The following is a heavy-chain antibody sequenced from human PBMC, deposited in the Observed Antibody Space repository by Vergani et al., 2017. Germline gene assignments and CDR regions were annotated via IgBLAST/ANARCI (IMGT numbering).Heavy chain of an antibody. V-gene: IGHV4-39*01. CDR3: ASALAAANRWFDP. J-gene: IGHJ5*02. D-gene: IGHD6-25*01. CDR2: IYYSGST. Sequence: QLQLQESGPGLVKPSETLSLTCTVSGGSISSSSYYWGWIRQPPGKGLEWIGRIYYSGSTYYNPSLKSRVTISVDTSKNQFSLKLSSVTAADTAVYYCASALAAANRWFDPGGQGTLVTVSS. CDR1: GGSISSSSYY.